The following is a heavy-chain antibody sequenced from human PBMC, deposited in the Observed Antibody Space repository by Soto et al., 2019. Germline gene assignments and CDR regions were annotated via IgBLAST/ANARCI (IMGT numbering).Heavy chain of an antibody. CDR3: ARDGYRVGFDY. J-gene: IGHJ4*02. V-gene: IGHV4-31*03. Sequence: QVQLQESGPGLVKPSQTLSLTCTVSGGSISSGGYYWSWIRQHPGKGLEWIGYIYYSGSTYYNPSLKSRVTKSVNTSKNQYSLKLSSVTAADTAVYYCARDGYRVGFDYWGQGTLVTVSS. CDR2: IYYSGST. D-gene: IGHD5-18*01. CDR1: GGSISSGGYY.